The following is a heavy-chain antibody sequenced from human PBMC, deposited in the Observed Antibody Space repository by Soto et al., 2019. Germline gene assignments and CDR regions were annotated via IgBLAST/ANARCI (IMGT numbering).Heavy chain of an antibody. V-gene: IGHV4-34*01. D-gene: IGHD6-6*01. CDR2: INHSGST. CDR1: GGSFSGYY. J-gene: IGHJ6*02. Sequence: SETLSLTCAVYGGSFSGYYWSWIRQPPGKGLEWIGEINHSGSTNYNPSLKSRVTISVDTSKNQFSLKLSSVTAADTAVYYCARGFASIAARPACYYYGMDVWGQGTTVTVSS. CDR3: ARGFASIAARPACYYYGMDV.